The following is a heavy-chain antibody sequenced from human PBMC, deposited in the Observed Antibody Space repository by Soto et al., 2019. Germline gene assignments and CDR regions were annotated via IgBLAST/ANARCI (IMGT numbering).Heavy chain of an antibody. CDR2: IFYRGNT. Sequence: PSETLSLTCTVSGGSVSANSYYWNWIRLPPGKGLEWIGYIFYRGNTLYNPSLQSRVTISVDTSKNQFSLRLSSVTAADTAVYYCTRHAIIPKLQYGMDVWGQGASVTV. D-gene: IGHD2-2*01. V-gene: IGHV4-61*01. CDR3: TRHAIIPKLQYGMDV. CDR1: GGSVSANSYY. J-gene: IGHJ6*02.